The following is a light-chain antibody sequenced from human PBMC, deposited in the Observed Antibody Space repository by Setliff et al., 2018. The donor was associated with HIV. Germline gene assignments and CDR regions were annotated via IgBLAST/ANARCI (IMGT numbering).Light chain of an antibody. CDR2: DGS. CDR3: SSYTSSSTLYV. J-gene: IGLJ1*01. V-gene: IGLV2-14*02. Sequence: QSVLTQPASLSGSLGQSITISCTGTSTTVRSYDLVAWYQQHPGKAPKLMIYDGSKRPSGVSNRFSGSNSGNAASLTISGLQAEDEADYYCSSYTSSSTLYVFGTGTKVTVL. CDR1: STTVRSYDL.